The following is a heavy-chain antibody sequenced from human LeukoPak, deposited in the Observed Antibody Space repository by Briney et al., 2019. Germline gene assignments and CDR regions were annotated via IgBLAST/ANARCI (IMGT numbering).Heavy chain of an antibody. D-gene: IGHD6-13*01. CDR3: AAAAGYRFDI. CDR2: IKEDGSET. J-gene: IGHJ3*02. Sequence: PGGSLRLSCAGSGFTFSRYWMNWVRQTPGKGXXXVANIKEDGSETYYVDSXKGRFTISRDNAKNSLYLQMNSLRAEDTAVYYCAAAAGYRFDIWGQGTLVTVSS. V-gene: IGHV3-7*05. CDR1: GFTFSRYW.